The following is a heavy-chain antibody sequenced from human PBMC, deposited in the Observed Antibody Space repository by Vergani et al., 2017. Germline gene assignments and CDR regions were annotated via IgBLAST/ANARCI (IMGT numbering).Heavy chain of an antibody. J-gene: IGHJ6*02. Sequence: EVQLLESGGDLVQPGGSLRLSCAASGFTFNHYAMNWVRQAPGKGLEWVSGISGSGGSTYYAGSGKGRFTISRDSSKNTLYLKMNSLIAGDTAVYYCAKANPRNSGYDYLYYYHAMDVWGQGTTVTVSS. CDR2: ISGSGGST. CDR3: AKANPRNSGYDYLYYYHAMDV. CDR1: GFTFNHYA. D-gene: IGHD5-12*01. V-gene: IGHV3-23*01.